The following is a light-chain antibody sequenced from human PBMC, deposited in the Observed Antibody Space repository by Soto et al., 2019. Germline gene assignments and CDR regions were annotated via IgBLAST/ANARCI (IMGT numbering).Light chain of an antibody. CDR3: QQSYSMPRT. J-gene: IGKJ1*01. CDR2: AAS. CDR1: QSISNY. V-gene: IGKV1-39*01. Sequence: DLQMTQSPSSLSASVGDRVTITCRASQSISNYLNWYQQKPGKATNLVIYAASSLQSGVPSRFSGSGSGTDFTLTISSLQPEDFATYYCQQSYSMPRTFGQGTKVEIK.